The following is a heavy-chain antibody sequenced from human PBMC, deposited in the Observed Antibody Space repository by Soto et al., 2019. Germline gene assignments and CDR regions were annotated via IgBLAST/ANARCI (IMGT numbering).Heavy chain of an antibody. CDR1: GYTFTGYY. J-gene: IGHJ6*02. Sequence: ASVKVSCKASGYTFTGYYMHWVRQAPGQGLEWMGWINPNSGGTNYAQKFQGRVTMTRDTSISTAYLQWTSLKASDTAIYYCARIPHSTTSFYDYYYGMDVWGQGTTVPVSS. D-gene: IGHD6-13*01. CDR2: INPNSGGT. CDR3: ARIPHSTTSFYDYYYGMDV. V-gene: IGHV1-2*02.